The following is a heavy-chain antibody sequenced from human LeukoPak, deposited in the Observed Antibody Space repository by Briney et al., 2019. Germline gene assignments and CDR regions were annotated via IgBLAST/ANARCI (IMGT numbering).Heavy chain of an antibody. Sequence: GRSLRLSCAASGFTFSSYAMHWVRQAPGKGLEWVAVISYDGGNKYYADSVEGRFTISRDNSKNTLYLQMNSLRAEDTVVYYCARDSPQYNWNDRGPFDYWGQGTLVTVSS. V-gene: IGHV3-30*04. CDR1: GFTFSSYA. J-gene: IGHJ4*02. CDR3: ARDSPQYNWNDRGPFDY. CDR2: ISYDGGNK. D-gene: IGHD1-1*01.